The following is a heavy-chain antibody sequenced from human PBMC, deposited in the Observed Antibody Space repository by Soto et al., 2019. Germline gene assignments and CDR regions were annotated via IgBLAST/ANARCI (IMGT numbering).Heavy chain of an antibody. CDR2: ISGSGSSI. V-gene: IGHV3-48*01. CDR1: GFTFSSYS. Sequence: GGSLRLSCAASGFTFSSYSMNWVRQAPGRGLEWVSFISGSGSSIYYADPVKGRLTVSRDNAKNSLYLQMDSVSAEDTAVYYCARGRGSTLTYYYMDVWGKGTTVTVSS. J-gene: IGHJ6*03. CDR3: ARGRGSTLTYYYMDV. D-gene: IGHD2-15*01.